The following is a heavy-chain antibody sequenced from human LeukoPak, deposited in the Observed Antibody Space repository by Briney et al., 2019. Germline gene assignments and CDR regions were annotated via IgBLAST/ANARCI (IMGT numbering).Heavy chain of an antibody. CDR1: GDSINSLDL. D-gene: IGHD3-22*01. CDR3: AGLVGRYSSGLYYYYFDY. V-gene: IGHV4-4*02. J-gene: IGHJ4*02. CDR2: MYLSGTT. Sequence: SETLSLTCTVSGDSINSLDLWSWVRQPPGRGLEWIGEMYLSGTTHSNPSVKSRVTISIDKSKNQFFLNLSSATAADTAVYYCAGLVGRYSSGLYYYYFDYWGQGTLVTVSS.